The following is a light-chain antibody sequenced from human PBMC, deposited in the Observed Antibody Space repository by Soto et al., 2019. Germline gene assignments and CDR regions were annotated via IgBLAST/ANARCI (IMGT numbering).Light chain of an antibody. J-gene: IGKJ1*01. CDR1: QSLNSR. CDR3: QQYKSYST. V-gene: IGKV1-5*01. Sequence: DIQLTQSPSTLSASVGDRVTLTCRAAQSLNSRLAWYQHRPGKAPRPLIYDASTLESGVPSRFSGSGSGTEFTLTINNLQPDDLATYICQQYKSYSTFGRGTKVDIK. CDR2: DAS.